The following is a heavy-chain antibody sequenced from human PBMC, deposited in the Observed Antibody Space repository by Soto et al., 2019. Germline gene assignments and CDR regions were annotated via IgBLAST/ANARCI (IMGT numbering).Heavy chain of an antibody. Sequence: ASVKVSCKASGYTFTSYGISWVRQAPGQGLEWMGWISAYNGNTNYAQKLQGRVTMTTDTSTSTAYMELRSLRSDDTAVNYCARDARSYYYYNGMDVWGQGTTVTVSS. V-gene: IGHV1-18*01. CDR1: GYTFTSYG. J-gene: IGHJ6*02. CDR2: ISAYNGNT. CDR3: ARDARSYYYYNGMDV.